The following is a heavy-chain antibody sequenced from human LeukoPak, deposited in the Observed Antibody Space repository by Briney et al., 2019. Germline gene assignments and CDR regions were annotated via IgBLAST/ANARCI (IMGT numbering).Heavy chain of an antibody. J-gene: IGHJ4*02. CDR1: GYTFTSYD. Sequence: ASVKVSCKASGYTFTSYDINWVRQATGQGLEWMGWMNPNSGNTGYAQKFQGRVTITRNTSISTAYMELSSLRSEDTAIYYCAKDKYSPVRGISHAAYYFDYWGPGTLVTVSS. CDR2: MNPNSGNT. V-gene: IGHV1-8*03. CDR3: AKDKYSPVRGISHAAYYFDY. D-gene: IGHD1-14*01.